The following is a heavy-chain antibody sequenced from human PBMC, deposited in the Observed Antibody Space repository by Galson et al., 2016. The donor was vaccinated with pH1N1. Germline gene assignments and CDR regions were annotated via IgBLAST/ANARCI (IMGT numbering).Heavy chain of an antibody. CDR3: AKSVAARPPYMDV. CDR1: GASISSYY. J-gene: IGHJ6*03. D-gene: IGHD6-6*01. Sequence: SETLSLTCNVSGASISSYYWSWIRQPPGKGLEWIGYIYYSADYSGSTNYNPSLKSRVTISVDTSKNQLSLKLRSVTAADTAVYYCAKSVAARPPYMDVWGKGTTVTVSS. V-gene: IGHV4-59*01. CDR2: IYYSADYSGST.